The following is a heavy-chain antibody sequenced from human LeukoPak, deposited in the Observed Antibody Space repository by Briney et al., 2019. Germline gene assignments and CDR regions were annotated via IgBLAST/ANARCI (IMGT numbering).Heavy chain of an antibody. D-gene: IGHD3-10*01. J-gene: IGHJ4*02. CDR3: ARDNGSGKYYFDY. CDR1: GFTFGIYW. Sequence: GGSLRLSCAASGFTFGIYWMSWVRQPPGKGLEWVANIKHDGSGKYYVDSVKGRFTISRDNSKNTLYLQMNSLRAEDTAVYYCARDNGSGKYYFDYWGQGTLVTVSS. CDR2: IKHDGSGK. V-gene: IGHV3-7*01.